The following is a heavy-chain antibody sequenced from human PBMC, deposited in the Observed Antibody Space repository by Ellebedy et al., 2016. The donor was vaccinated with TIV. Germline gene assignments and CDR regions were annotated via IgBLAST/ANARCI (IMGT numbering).Heavy chain of an antibody. D-gene: IGHD2-2*01. CDR3: ARHCSSTSCSNYFDY. CDR2: IDPSDSYT. V-gene: IGHV5-10-1*01. J-gene: IGHJ4*02. Sequence: GESLKISCKGSGYSFTSYWISWVRQMPGKGLEWMGRIDPSDSYTNYSPSFQGHVTISADKSISTAYLQWSSLKASDTAMYYCARHCSSTSCSNYFDYWGQGTLVTVSS. CDR1: GYSFTSYW.